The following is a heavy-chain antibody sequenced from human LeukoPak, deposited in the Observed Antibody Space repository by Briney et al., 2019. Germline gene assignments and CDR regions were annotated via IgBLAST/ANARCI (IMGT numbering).Heavy chain of an antibody. J-gene: IGHJ4*02. CDR3: AKASDRYYFDY. CDR2: ISASGGST. CDR1: GFTFSTYA. V-gene: IGHV3-23*01. Sequence: GGSLRLSCAASGFTFSTYAMHWVRQAPGKGLEWVSGISASGGSTFYADSVEGRFTISKDNSKSTLFLQMNSLRREDTAMYYCAKASDRYYFDYWGQGTPVTVSS. D-gene: IGHD2-21*01.